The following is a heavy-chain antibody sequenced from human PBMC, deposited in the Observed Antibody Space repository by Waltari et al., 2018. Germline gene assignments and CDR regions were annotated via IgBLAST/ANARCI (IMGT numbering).Heavy chain of an antibody. CDR1: GCTFSSYG. V-gene: IGHV3-30*02. D-gene: IGHD7-27*01. Sequence: QVQLVESGGGVVQPGGSLRLSCAASGCTFSSYGMAWVRQAPGKGLEWVAFIRYDGSNKYYADSVKGRFTISRDNSKNTLYLQMNSLRAEDTAVYYCAKDGELGVDYWGQGTLVTVSS. CDR2: IRYDGSNK. CDR3: AKDGELGVDY. J-gene: IGHJ4*02.